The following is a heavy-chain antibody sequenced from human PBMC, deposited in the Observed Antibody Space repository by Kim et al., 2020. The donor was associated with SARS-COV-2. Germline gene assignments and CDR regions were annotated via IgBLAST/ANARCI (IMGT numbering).Heavy chain of an antibody. CDR1: GGSISSGGYY. J-gene: IGHJ3*02. CDR2: IYYSGST. Sequence: SETLSLTCTVSGGSISSGGYYWSWIRQHPGKGLEWIGYIYYSGSTYYNPSLKSRVTISVDTSKNQFSLKLSSVTAADTAVYYCARYHAAGGPNDAFDIWGQGTMVTVSS. D-gene: IGHD6-13*01. CDR3: ARYHAAGGPNDAFDI. V-gene: IGHV4-31*03.